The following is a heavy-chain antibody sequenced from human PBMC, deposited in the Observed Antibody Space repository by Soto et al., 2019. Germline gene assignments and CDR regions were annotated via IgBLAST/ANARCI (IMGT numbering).Heavy chain of an antibody. Sequence: QVQVVQSGSEVKKPGSSVKVACKASGYSFYTFGMSWVRQAPGQGLEWMGWISIEKGDTDSAQKFQDTVTMTTDTSPSTAYMELRSLTSDDTAVYYCARCYCSVGSCFTCWHFDLWGRGTLVTVSS. CDR1: GYSFYTFG. V-gene: IGHV1-18*01. CDR2: ISIEKGDT. CDR3: ARCYCSVGSCFTCWHFDL. D-gene: IGHD2-15*01. J-gene: IGHJ2*01.